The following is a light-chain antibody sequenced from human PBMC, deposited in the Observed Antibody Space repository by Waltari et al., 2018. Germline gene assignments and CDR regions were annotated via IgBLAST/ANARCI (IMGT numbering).Light chain of an antibody. V-gene: IGKV3-20*01. Sequence: IVLTQSPGTLSLSPGGRATLSCRASQNIGHYLAWYQQKPGQAPRLLIYASSTRAAGIPDRFSGSGSVADFSLTITRLEPDDFAVYYCQHHFRLPATFGQGTKV. CDR1: QNIGHY. CDR2: ASS. J-gene: IGKJ1*01. CDR3: QHHFRLPAT.